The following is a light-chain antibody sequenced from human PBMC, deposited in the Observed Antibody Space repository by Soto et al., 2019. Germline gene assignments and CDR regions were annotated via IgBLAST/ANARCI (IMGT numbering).Light chain of an antibody. V-gene: IGLV3-21*04. CDR3: QVWDSSSDHAV. Sequence: SYELTWPPSVSVAPGKTARVTCGGNNIGSKSVHWYQQKPGQAPVLVIYYDSDRPSGIPERFSGSNSGNTATLTISRVEAGDEADYYCQVWDSSSDHAVFGGGNQLTVL. CDR2: YDS. J-gene: IGLJ7*01. CDR1: NIGSKS.